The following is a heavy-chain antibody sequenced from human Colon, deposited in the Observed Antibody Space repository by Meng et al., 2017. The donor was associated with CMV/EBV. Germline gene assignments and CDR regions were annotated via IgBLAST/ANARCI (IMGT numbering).Heavy chain of an antibody. CDR2: LTPSGDST. J-gene: IGHJ4*02. CDR3: ATGQDRYHY. CDR1: GFTFSTYA. D-gene: IGHD1-1*01. V-gene: IGHV3-23*01. Sequence: GESLKISCAASGFTFSTYAMTWVRQAPGKGLEWVSALTPSGDSTFYADSVKGRFTISRDNSKNTLHLQMNSLGAEDPAVYYCATGQDRYHYWGQGTLVTVSS.